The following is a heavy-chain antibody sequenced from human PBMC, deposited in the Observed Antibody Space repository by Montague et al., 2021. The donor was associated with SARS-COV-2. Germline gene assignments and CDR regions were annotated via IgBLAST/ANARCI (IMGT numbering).Heavy chain of an antibody. CDR1: GFTFSNAW. J-gene: IGHJ4*02. CDR3: TGVKSETYYYY. CDR2: ITSKTDGGTI. V-gene: IGHV3-15*01. Sequence: SLRLSCAGSGFTFSNAWMNWVRQAPGKGLEWVGGITSKTDGGTIDYAAPVKGRFTVSREDSKNTVHLQMNSLKTEDTAVYYCTGVKSETYYYYWGQGTLVTVSS. D-gene: IGHD3-9*01.